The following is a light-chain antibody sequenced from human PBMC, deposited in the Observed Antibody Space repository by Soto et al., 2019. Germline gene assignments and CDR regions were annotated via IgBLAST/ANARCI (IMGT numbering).Light chain of an antibody. CDR3: QQYNSYSRWT. V-gene: IGKV1-5*03. Sequence: DIQMTQSPSTLSASVGDRVTNTCRASQSISSWLAWYQQKPGKAPKLLIYKASSLESGVPSRFSSSGSGTEFTLTISSLQPDDFATYYCQQYNSYSRWTFGQGTKVEIK. J-gene: IGKJ1*01. CDR2: KAS. CDR1: QSISSW.